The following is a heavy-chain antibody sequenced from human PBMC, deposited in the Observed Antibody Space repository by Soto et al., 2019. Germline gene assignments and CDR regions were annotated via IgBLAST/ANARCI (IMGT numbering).Heavy chain of an antibody. CDR2: ISYDGSNK. CDR1: GFTVSSYA. Sequence: GGSLRLSCAASGFTVSSYAMHWVRQAPGKGLEWVAVISYDGSNKYYADSVKGRFTISRDNSKNTLYLQMNSLRAEDTAVYYCARAPWGVVVAANFQHCGQGTLVTVSS. D-gene: IGHD2-15*01. J-gene: IGHJ1*01. V-gene: IGHV3-30-3*01. CDR3: ARAPWGVVVAANFQH.